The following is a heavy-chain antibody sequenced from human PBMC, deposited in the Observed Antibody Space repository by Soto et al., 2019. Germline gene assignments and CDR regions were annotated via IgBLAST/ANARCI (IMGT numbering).Heavy chain of an antibody. CDR3: ARDGTLYCSSTSCYPWFEP. V-gene: IGHV4-38-2*02. CDR1: VYSISSGYY. CDR2: IYHSGST. Sequence: SETLSLTCAFSVYSISSGYYWGWIRQPPGKGLEWIGSIYHSGSTYYNPSLKSRVTISVDTSKNQFSLKLSSVTAADTAVYYCARDGTLYCSSTSCYPWFEPWGQGTLVTVSS. D-gene: IGHD2-2*01. J-gene: IGHJ5*02.